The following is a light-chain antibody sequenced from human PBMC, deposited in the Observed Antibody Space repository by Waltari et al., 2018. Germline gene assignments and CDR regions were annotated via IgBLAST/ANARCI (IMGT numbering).Light chain of an antibody. J-gene: IGKJ3*01. CDR2: AAS. V-gene: IGKV1-39*01. Sequence: DIQMTQSPSSLSASVGDRVTITCRASQSISSYLNWYQQKPGKAPKVLIYAASSLQRGVPSRFSGSGSGTDFTLTVSRLQPEDFATYYCQQSHSTPFTFGPGTKVDLK. CDR1: QSISSY. CDR3: QQSHSTPFT.